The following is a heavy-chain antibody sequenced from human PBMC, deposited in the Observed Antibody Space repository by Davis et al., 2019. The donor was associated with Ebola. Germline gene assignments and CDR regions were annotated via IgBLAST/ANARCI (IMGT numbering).Heavy chain of an antibody. D-gene: IGHD5-12*01. Sequence: SDTLSLTFTASSGSVRSGGYHWRWIRQPPGKGLGWLGYIDYSGSTNYNPSLKSRDTISVDTSKNQFSLKLTSVTAADTALYYCASGGYSGYDGYFDDWGQGTLVTVSS. CDR2: IDYSGST. J-gene: IGHJ4*02. CDR1: SGSVRSGGYH. CDR3: ASGGYSGYDGYFDD. V-gene: IGHV4-61*08.